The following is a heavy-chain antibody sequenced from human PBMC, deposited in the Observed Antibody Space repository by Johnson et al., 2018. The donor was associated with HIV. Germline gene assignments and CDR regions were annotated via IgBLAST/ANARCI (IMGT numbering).Heavy chain of an antibody. Sequence: VQLVEFGGGVVRPGGSLRLSCAASGFTFDDYGMSWVRQAQGKGLEWVSVINWDGGSTGYADSVKGRFTISRDNAKNSLYLQMNSLRAEDTAVYYCAKDVFVEMATPGAFDIWGQGTMVTVSS. D-gene: IGHD5-24*01. V-gene: IGHV3-20*04. CDR1: GFTFDDYG. CDR3: AKDVFVEMATPGAFDI. CDR2: INWDGGST. J-gene: IGHJ3*02.